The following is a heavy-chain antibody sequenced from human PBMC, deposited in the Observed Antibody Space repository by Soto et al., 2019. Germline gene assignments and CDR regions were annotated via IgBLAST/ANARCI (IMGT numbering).Heavy chain of an antibody. Sequence: PGGSLRPSCAASGFTFRSYGVHWVRQAPCKGLAWVAVISYDGSNKYYSDSVKGRFTISRDNSKNTLYLQMNSLRAEDTAVYYCAKGGRDGYNPDPLDIWGQGTMVTVS. CDR2: ISYDGSNK. CDR1: GFTFRSYG. CDR3: AKGGRDGYNPDPLDI. V-gene: IGHV3-30*18. J-gene: IGHJ3*02. D-gene: IGHD3-16*01.